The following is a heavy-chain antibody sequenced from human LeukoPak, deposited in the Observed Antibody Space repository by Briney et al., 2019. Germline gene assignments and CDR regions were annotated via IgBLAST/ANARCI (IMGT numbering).Heavy chain of an antibody. J-gene: IGHJ4*02. CDR1: GGSFSGYY. Sequence: PSETLSLTCAVYGGSFSGYYWSWIRQPPGKGLEWIGEINHSGSTNYNPSLKSRVTISVDTSKNQFSLKLSSVTAADTAVYYCARHRYDSSGYYLDFDYWGQGTLVTVSS. V-gene: IGHV4-34*01. D-gene: IGHD3-22*01. CDR2: INHSGST. CDR3: ARHRYDSSGYYLDFDY.